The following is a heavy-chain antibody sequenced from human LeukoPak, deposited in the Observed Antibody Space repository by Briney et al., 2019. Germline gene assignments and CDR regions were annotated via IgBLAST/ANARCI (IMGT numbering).Heavy chain of an antibody. Sequence: NPSETLSLTCTVSGYSISSGYYWGWIRQPPGKGLEWIGSIYHSGSTYYNPSLKSRVTISVDTSKNQFSLKLSSVTAADTAIYYCARGAKRVVGTIYDFFDPWGQGTRVTVSS. CDR1: GYSISSGYY. J-gene: IGHJ5*02. V-gene: IGHV4-38-2*02. D-gene: IGHD1-26*01. CDR3: ARGAKRVVGTIYDFFDP. CDR2: IYHSGST.